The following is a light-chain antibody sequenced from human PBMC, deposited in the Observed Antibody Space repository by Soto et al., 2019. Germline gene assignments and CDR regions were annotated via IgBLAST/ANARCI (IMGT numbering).Light chain of an antibody. V-gene: IGKV3-20*01. J-gene: IGKJ1*01. CDR1: QSVSYY. CDR3: QQYGSPWT. Sequence: EIVLTQSPATLSLSPGERATLSCRASQSVSYYLAWYQQKPGQAPRLLIYGASSRATGIPDRFSGSGSGTDFTLTISRLEPEDFAVYYCQQYGSPWTFGQGTKVDIK. CDR2: GAS.